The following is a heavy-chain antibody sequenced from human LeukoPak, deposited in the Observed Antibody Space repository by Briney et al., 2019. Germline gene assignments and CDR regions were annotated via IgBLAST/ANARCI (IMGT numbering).Heavy chain of an antibody. CDR2: IYHSGTT. J-gene: IGHJ4*02. D-gene: IGHD4-17*01. CDR3: ATYFYGEYGSYYFDY. Sequence: SGTLSLTCAVSGAFITNSHWWSWARQPPGKGLEWIGEIYHSGTTNYNPSLKSRVTKSVDKSKNQFSLKLSSVTAADTAIYYCATYFYGEYGSYYFDYWGQGTLVTVSS. CDR1: GAFITNSHW. V-gene: IGHV4-4*02.